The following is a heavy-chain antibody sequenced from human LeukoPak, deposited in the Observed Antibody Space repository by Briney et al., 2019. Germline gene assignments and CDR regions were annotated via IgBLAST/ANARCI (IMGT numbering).Heavy chain of an antibody. CDR3: ARDIRPYEVTSAFDI. CDR1: QFIFNNYW. CDR2: IKQDGSEK. D-gene: IGHD3-22*01. V-gene: IGHV3-7*01. Sequence: QPGGSLRLSCAASQFIFNNYWMNWVRQAPGKGLEWVANIKQDGSEKYYVDSVRGRFTISRDNARNSLDLHMTSLRAEDTAVYYCARDIRPYEVTSAFDIWGQGTLVTVAS. J-gene: IGHJ3*02.